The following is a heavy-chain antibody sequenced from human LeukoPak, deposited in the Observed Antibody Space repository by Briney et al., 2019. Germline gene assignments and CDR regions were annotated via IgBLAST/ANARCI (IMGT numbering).Heavy chain of an antibody. Sequence: ASVKVSCKASGGTFSSYAINWVRQAPGQGLEWVGWISAYNGNTDYAQKVQGRVTMTTDASTSTAHMELVSLTSDDTAVYYCARDPLRSTWSTYNNAMDVWGQGTTVTVS. CDR1: GGTFSSYA. D-gene: IGHD6-13*01. J-gene: IGHJ6*02. V-gene: IGHV1-18*01. CDR3: ARDPLRSTWSTYNNAMDV. CDR2: ISAYNGNT.